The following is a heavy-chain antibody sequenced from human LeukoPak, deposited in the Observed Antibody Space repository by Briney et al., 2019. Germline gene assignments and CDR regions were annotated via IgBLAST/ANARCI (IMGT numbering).Heavy chain of an antibody. Sequence: SETLSLTCTVSGGSISSSSYYWGWIRQPPGKGLEWIGSIYYRGSTYYNPSLKSRVTISVDTSENQFSLKLSSVTAADTAVYYCARHGVYGSGSYLDYWGQGTLVTVSS. CDR3: ARHGVYGSGSYLDY. J-gene: IGHJ4*02. CDR2: IYYRGST. CDR1: GGSISSSSYY. D-gene: IGHD3-10*01. V-gene: IGHV4-39*01.